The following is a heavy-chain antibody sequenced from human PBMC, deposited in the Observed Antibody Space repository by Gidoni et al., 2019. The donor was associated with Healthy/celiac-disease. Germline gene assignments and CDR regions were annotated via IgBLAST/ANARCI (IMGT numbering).Heavy chain of an antibody. CDR1: GFPFSSYG. J-gene: IGHJ4*02. D-gene: IGHD4-17*01. V-gene: IGHV3-30*18. CDR3: AKDMRNVTTVTTGLDY. CDR2: ISYDGSNK. Sequence: QVQLVESGGGVVQPGRSLRLSCAASGFPFSSYGMHWVRQAPGTGLELVAVISYDGSNKYYADSVKGRFTISRDNSKNTLYLQMNSLRAEDTAVYYCAKDMRNVTTVTTGLDYWGQGTLVTVSS.